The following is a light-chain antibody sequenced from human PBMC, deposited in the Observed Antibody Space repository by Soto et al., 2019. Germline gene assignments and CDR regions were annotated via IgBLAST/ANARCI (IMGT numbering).Light chain of an antibody. Sequence: QMTQPPSSLSASVGDRVTITCRASQSFRIYLAWYQQKPGKVPKLLISGISTLQSGVPSRFSGSGSGTDFTLTISCLQSEDFATYYCQQYYSYPPTFGQGTKVDIK. CDR1: QSFRIY. V-gene: IGKV1-8*01. CDR3: QQYYSYPPT. J-gene: IGKJ1*01. CDR2: GIS.